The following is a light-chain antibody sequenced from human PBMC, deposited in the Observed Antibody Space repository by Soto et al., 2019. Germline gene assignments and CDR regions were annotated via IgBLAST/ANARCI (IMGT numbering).Light chain of an antibody. CDR3: QQYGSSGT. CDR1: QTVSSS. Sequence: EIVLTQSPGTLSLSPGERATLSCRASQTVSSSLAWYQQKPGQAPRLLISGASSRAAGIPDRFSGSGSGTDFTLTISRLEPEDFAVYYCQQYGSSGTFGQGTKV. J-gene: IGKJ1*01. CDR2: GAS. V-gene: IGKV3-20*01.